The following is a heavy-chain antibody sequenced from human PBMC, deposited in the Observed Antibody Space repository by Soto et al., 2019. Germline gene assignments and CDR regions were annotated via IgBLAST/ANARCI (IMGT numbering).Heavy chain of an antibody. CDR1: GGTFSSYA. Sequence: QVQLVQSGAEVKKPGSSVKVSCKASGGTFSSYAINWVRQAPGQGLEWLGGIIPIFGTADYAQKFQGRVTIPADESTSTADVELSSLRSEDTAVYYCARSLTGTYYYYGMDVWGQGTTVTVSS. D-gene: IGHD1-20*01. J-gene: IGHJ6*02. V-gene: IGHV1-69*12. CDR2: IIPIFGTA. CDR3: ARSLTGTYYYYGMDV.